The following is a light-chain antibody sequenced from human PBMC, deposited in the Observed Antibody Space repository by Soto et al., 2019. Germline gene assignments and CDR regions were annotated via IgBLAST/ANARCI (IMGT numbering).Light chain of an antibody. J-gene: IGKJ4*01. CDR3: QQYNSYPLT. V-gene: IGKV1-5*03. Sequence: DIQMTQSPSTLSASVGDRVTITCRASQSISTWLAWYQQEPGKAPKVLIYKASSLESGVPSRFSGSGSGTEFTLSISSLQPADFATYYCQQYNSYPLTFGGGTKVDIK. CDR2: KAS. CDR1: QSISTW.